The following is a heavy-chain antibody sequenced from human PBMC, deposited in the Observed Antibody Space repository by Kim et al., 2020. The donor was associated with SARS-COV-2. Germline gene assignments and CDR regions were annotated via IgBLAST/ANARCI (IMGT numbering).Heavy chain of an antibody. V-gene: IGHV4-34*01. Sequence: SETLSLTCAVYGGPFSGYYWSWIRQPPGKGLEWIGEINHSGSTNYNPSLKSRVTISVDTSKNQFSLKLSSVTAADTAVYYCARGRARCSSTSCPGTNWFDPWGQGTLVTVSS. CDR3: ARGRARCSSTSCPGTNWFDP. CDR1: GGPFSGYY. J-gene: IGHJ5*02. D-gene: IGHD2-2*01. CDR2: INHSGST.